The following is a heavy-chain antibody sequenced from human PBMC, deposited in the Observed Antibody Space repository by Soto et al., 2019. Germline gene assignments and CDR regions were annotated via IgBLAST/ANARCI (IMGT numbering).Heavy chain of an antibody. Sequence: QVQLVQSGAEVKKPGSSVKVSCKASGGTFSRYSITWVRQAPGHGLEWIGRIIPIFGIASYAQKFQGRVTITPDDSTSXAXMXXSSLRSDDTAVYYCAREDRDRETGLVPAAIDGMDVWGQGTTVTVSS. D-gene: IGHD2-2*01. CDR1: GGTFSRYS. V-gene: IGHV1-69*08. CDR2: IIPIFGIA. CDR3: AREDRDRETGLVPAAIDGMDV. J-gene: IGHJ6*02.